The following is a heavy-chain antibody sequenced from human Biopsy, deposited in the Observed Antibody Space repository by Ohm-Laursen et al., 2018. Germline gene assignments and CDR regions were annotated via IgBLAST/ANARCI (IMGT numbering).Heavy chain of an antibody. CDR2: INPVSGNT. CDR1: GYTFTSYE. CDR3: ARADPPLFYYGSGSSNWFDP. D-gene: IGHD3-10*01. V-gene: IGHV1-8*01. Sequence: ASVKVSCKTSGYTFTSYEINWVRQASGQGLEWIGWINPVSGNTGYAQNFQGRVTMTRNTSISTAYMELSSLRSEDTAVYFCARADPPLFYYGSGSSNWFDPWGQGTLVTVSS. J-gene: IGHJ5*02.